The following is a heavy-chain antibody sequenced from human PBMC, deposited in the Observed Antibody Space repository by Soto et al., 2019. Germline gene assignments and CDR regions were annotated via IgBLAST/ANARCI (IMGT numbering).Heavy chain of an antibody. D-gene: IGHD5-18*01. V-gene: IGHV4-30-4*01. CDR3: ARVQGGGGAMVHNY. CDR1: GGSISSGDYY. CDR2: IYYSVST. Sequence: QVQLQESGPGLVKPSQTLSLTCTVSGGSISSGDYYWSWLRQPPGKGLEWIGYIYYSVSTYYNPSLKCRVTISVDTSKNQFSLKLSSVTAADTAVYYCARVQGGGGAMVHNYWGQGTLVTVSS. J-gene: IGHJ4*02.